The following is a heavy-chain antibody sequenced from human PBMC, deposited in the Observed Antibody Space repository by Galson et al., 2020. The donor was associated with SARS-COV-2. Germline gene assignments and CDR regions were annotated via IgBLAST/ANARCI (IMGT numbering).Heavy chain of an antibody. V-gene: IGHV1-2*02. D-gene: IGHD6-13*01. CDR1: GYTFTDYN. CDR2: INPNSGGT. CDR3: ARRNTNSWRFDY. J-gene: IGHJ4*02. Sequence: ASVKVSCKASGYTFTDYNIHWVRQVPGQGLEWMGWINPNSGGTNSAQKFQGRVTMTSDTSITTAYMELSRLRSDDIAVYYCARRNTNSWRFDYWGQGTLVTVSS.